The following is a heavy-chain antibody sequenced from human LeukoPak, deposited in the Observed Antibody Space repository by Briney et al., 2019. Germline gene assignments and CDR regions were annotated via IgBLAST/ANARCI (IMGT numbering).Heavy chain of an antibody. CDR2: IGTRRTSI. CDR3: ARANYYDISGYDY. V-gene: IGHV3-21*01. Sequence: GGSLRLSCAASGFTFSSYSMNWVRQTPGKGLEWVSSIGTRRTSIYYADSVKGRFTISRDNAKNSLYLQMNSLRAEDTAVYYCARANYYDISGYDYWGQGTLVTVSS. D-gene: IGHD3-22*01. CDR1: GFTFSSYS. J-gene: IGHJ4*02.